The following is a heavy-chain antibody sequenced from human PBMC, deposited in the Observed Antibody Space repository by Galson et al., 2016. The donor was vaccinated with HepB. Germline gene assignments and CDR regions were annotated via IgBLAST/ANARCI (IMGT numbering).Heavy chain of an antibody. CDR3: AREGSFMLTFFDY. D-gene: IGHD4/OR15-4a*01. CDR1: GFGFSSYA. CDR2: ISFDGSNI. Sequence: SLRLSCEASGFGFSSYAMHWVRQAPGKGLEWLSVISFDGSNIYQADSVKGRFTISRDNFENTLYLQMNSLTAEDTAVYYCAREGSFMLTFFDYWGQGTLVTVSS. J-gene: IGHJ4*02. V-gene: IGHV3-30*04.